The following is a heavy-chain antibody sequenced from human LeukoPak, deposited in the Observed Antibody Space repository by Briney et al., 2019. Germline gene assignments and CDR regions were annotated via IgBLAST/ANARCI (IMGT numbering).Heavy chain of an antibody. CDR2: IKQDGSER. Sequence: PGGSLRLSCVASGFTFSNYWMNWVRQAPGKGLEWVANIKQDGSERYYVGSVKGRFTISRDIANNSLYLQMNSLRAEDTAAYYCARGYFYGSGSNWFDPWGQGTLVTVSS. CDR1: GFTFSNYW. D-gene: IGHD3-10*01. V-gene: IGHV3-7*01. J-gene: IGHJ5*02. CDR3: ARGYFYGSGSNWFDP.